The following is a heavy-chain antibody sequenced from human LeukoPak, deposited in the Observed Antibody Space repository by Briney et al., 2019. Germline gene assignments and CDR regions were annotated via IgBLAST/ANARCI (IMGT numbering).Heavy chain of an antibody. D-gene: IGHD4-23*01. Sequence: ASVKVSCKASGGTFSSYAISWVRQAPGQGLEWMGGIIPIFGTANYAQKFQGRVTITADESTSTAYMELCSLRSEDTAVYYCASGPGTTVVPYFDYWGQGTLVTVSS. V-gene: IGHV1-69*13. CDR2: IIPIFGTA. CDR3: ASGPGTTVVPYFDY. CDR1: GGTFSSYA. J-gene: IGHJ4*02.